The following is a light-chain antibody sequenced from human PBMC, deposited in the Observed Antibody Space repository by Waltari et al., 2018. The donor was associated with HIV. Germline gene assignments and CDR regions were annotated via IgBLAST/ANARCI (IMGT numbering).Light chain of an antibody. V-gene: IGKV3-20*01. J-gene: IGKJ2*01. Sequence: EIVLTQSPGTLSLSPGERVTLSCRASQTVSSSFLAWYQQKAGQAPRLLIYGASSRATAIPDRFSGSGSGTDFTLTISRLEPEDFAVYFCQQYGRSPPNTFGQGTKVDIK. CDR3: QQYGRSPPNT. CDR1: QTVSSSF. CDR2: GAS.